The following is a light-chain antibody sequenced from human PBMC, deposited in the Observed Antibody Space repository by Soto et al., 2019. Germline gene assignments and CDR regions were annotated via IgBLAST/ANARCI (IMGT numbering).Light chain of an antibody. CDR2: VNSDGSH. V-gene: IGLV4-69*01. J-gene: IGLJ3*02. CDR1: SGHSNYA. Sequence: QLVLTQSPSASASLGASVKLTCTLSSGHSNYAIAWHQQQPERGPRYLMKVNSDGSHRKGDGIPDRFSGSSSGAERYLTISSLQSEDEADYYCQTWGTGYWVFGGGTKLTVL. CDR3: QTWGTGYWV.